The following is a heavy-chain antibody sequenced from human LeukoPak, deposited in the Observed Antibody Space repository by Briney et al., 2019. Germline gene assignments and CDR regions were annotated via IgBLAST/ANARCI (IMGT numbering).Heavy chain of an antibody. Sequence: SETLSLTCAVYNGSFNTYYWSWIRQPPGKGLEWIGEINHSGSTNYNPSLKSRVTILVDTSKNQFSLKLSSVTAADTAVYYCARTTEGYCRGRSCYSYYYYMDVWGKGTTVTVSS. D-gene: IGHD2-15*01. J-gene: IGHJ6*03. CDR3: ARTTEGYCRGRSCYSYYYYMDV. V-gene: IGHV4-34*01. CDR1: NGSFNTYY. CDR2: INHSGST.